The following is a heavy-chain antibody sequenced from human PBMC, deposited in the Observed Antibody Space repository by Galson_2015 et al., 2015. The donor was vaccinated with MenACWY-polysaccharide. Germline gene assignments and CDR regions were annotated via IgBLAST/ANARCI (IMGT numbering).Heavy chain of an antibody. CDR3: ARGRRDTAVAAPAAVLLDY. J-gene: IGHJ4*02. V-gene: IGHV1-8*01. D-gene: IGHD6-19*01. CDR2: MNPNSGNT. Sequence: SVKVSCKASGYTFSSYDINWVRQATGQRLEWMGRMNPNSGNTGYAQKFQGRVTMTRNTSISTAYIELSSLTSEDTAVYYCARGRRDTAVAAPAAVLLDYWGQGILVTVSS. CDR1: GYTFSSYD.